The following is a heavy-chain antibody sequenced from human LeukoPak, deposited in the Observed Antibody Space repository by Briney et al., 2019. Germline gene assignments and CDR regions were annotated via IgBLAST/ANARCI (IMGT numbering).Heavy chain of an antibody. CDR3: ARGFAARRGYYYYYMDV. CDR1: GGSINTPNYY. V-gene: IGHV4-39*07. CDR2: IFYSGGT. D-gene: IGHD6-6*01. Sequence: SETLSLTCTVSGGSINTPNYYWGWIRQTPGKGLEWIGNIFYSGGTYYSPSLTSRVTISLDTSRNQFSLKLNSVTAADTAVYYCARGFAARRGYYYYYMDVWGKGTTVTISS. J-gene: IGHJ6*03.